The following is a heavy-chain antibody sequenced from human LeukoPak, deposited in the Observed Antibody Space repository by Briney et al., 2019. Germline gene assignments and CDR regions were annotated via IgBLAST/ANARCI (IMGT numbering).Heavy chain of an antibody. Sequence: SETLSLTCTVSGGAISTYYWSWIRQPPGKGLEWIGYIYYSGNTNYNPSLKSRLTISVDTSKNQFSLRLSSVTAADTAVYFCARVGRGNFDYWGQGTLVTVSS. D-gene: IGHD3-10*01. V-gene: IGHV4-59*01. CDR1: GGAISTYY. CDR3: ARVGRGNFDY. CDR2: IYYSGNT. J-gene: IGHJ4*02.